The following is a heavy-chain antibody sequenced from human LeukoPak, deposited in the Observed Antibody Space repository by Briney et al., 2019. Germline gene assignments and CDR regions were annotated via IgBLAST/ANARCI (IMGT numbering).Heavy chain of an antibody. J-gene: IGHJ4*02. CDR3: ALSGSYTPFDY. V-gene: IGHV1-18*01. D-gene: IGHD1-26*01. Sequence: ASVKVSCKASGYTFTSYGISWVRQAPGQGLEWMGWISAYNGNTNYAQKLQGRVTMTTDTSTSTAYVELRSLRSDDTAVYYCALSGSYTPFDYWGQGTLVTVSS. CDR2: ISAYNGNT. CDR1: GYTFTSYG.